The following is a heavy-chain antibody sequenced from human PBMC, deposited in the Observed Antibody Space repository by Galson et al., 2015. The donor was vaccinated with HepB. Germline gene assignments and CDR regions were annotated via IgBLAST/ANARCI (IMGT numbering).Heavy chain of an antibody. V-gene: IGHV3-30*03. CDR1: GFTFSSYS. J-gene: IGHJ6*02. D-gene: IGHD4-17*01. Sequence: SLRLSCAASGFTFSSYSMNWARQAPGKGLEWVAVISYDGSNKYYADSVKGRFTISRDNSKNTLYLQMNSLRAEDTAVYYCARAHDYGEPYYYYGMDVWGQGTTVTVSS. CDR3: ARAHDYGEPYYYYGMDV. CDR2: ISYDGSNK.